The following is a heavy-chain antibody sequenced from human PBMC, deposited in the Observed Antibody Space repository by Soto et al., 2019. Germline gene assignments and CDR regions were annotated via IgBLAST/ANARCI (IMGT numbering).Heavy chain of an antibody. Sequence: SETLSLTCTVSGGSISSYYLRWIRQPPGKGLEWIGYIYYSGSTNSNPTLKSRVTISVDTAKNQFSLKLSSVTAADTAVYYCARVVGDTTGGFDPWGQGTMVTVSS. D-gene: IGHD1-26*01. CDR1: GGSISSYY. CDR2: IYYSGST. J-gene: IGHJ5*02. V-gene: IGHV4-59*01. CDR3: ARVVGDTTGGFDP.